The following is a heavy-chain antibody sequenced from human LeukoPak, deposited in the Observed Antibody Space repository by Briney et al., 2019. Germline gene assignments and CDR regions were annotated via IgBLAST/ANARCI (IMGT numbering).Heavy chain of an antibody. Sequence: GGSLKLSCAASGFTFSTYGMHWVRQAPGKGLEWVAFIRYDGNNKYYADFVKGRFTISRDNSKNTLYLHMNSLRTEDTAVYYCAKIEGKHQIANVPDHWGQGTLVTVSS. CDR2: IRYDGNNK. CDR3: AKIEGKHQIANVPDH. D-gene: IGHD2-21*01. CDR1: GFTFSTYG. V-gene: IGHV3-30*02. J-gene: IGHJ4*02.